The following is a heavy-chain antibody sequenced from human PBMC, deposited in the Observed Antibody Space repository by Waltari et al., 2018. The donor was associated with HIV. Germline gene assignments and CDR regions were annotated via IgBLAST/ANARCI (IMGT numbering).Heavy chain of an antibody. V-gene: IGHV4-39*01. CDR1: GGSISSSGYY. Sequence: QQQLQESGPGLVTPSATLSLPCTVSGGSISSSGYYWAWLRHCPGQGWEGFGRLFHSGSTYYSPSLRSRATISGDMSANRFSLKLTSVTATDTAVYFCARHCLQKGWLPQLKYYYGMDVWGQGTTVIVSS. CDR2: LFHSGST. J-gene: IGHJ6*02. D-gene: IGHD1-1*01. CDR3: ARHCLQKGWLPQLKYYYGMDV.